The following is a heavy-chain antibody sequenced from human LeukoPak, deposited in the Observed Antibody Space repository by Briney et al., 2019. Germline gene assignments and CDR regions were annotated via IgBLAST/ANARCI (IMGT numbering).Heavy chain of an antibody. CDR3: ARVEGSSWDFDY. D-gene: IGHD6-13*01. Sequence: ASVKVSCKASVYSFTGYYMHWVRQAPAQGLEWMGWINPNSGGTNYAQKFQGRVTMTRDTSISTAYTELSRLRSDDTAVYYCARVEGSSWDFDYWGQGTLFTVSS. V-gene: IGHV1-2*02. CDR1: VYSFTGYY. J-gene: IGHJ4*02. CDR2: INPNSGGT.